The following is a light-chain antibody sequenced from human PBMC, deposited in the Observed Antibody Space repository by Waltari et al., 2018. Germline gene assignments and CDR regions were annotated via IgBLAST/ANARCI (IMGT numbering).Light chain of an antibody. Sequence: DIVMTQSPDSLAVSLGERASIKCKSSQSVLYSSNNKNYLAWYQQRPGQPPKLLIYWASTRDSGVPDRFSGSGSGTDFTLTISTLQAEDVAVYYCHQYYIRPGTFGRGTRVEIK. CDR2: WAS. V-gene: IGKV4-1*01. J-gene: IGKJ1*01. CDR1: QSVLYSSNNKNY. CDR3: HQYYIRPGT.